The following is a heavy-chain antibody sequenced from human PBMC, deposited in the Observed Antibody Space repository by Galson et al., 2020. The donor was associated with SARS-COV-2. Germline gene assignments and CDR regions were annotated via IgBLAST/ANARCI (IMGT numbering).Heavy chain of an antibody. CDR2: FYNSGTT. J-gene: IGHJ6*02. CDR1: GDSISSGGYS. Sequence: SETLSLTCAVSGDSISSGGYSWSWIRQAPGKGLEWIGYFYNSGTTYYNPSLKSRVSISVDTSKNQFSLKLFSVTAADTAMYYCAREGRSSTREGGGRRYYYYNVDVWGQGTTVTVSS. V-gene: IGHV4-30-4*07. CDR3: AREGRSSTREGGGRRYYYYNVDV. D-gene: IGHD2-2*01.